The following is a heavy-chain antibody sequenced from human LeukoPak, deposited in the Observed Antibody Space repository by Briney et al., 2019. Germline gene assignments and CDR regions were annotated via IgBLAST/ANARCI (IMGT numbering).Heavy chain of an antibody. CDR2: ISSSSSYI. D-gene: IGHD5-18*01. V-gene: IGHV3-21*01. J-gene: IGHJ4*02. Sequence: AGGSLRLSCAASGFTFSSYSTKWVRQAPGKGLEWVSSISSSSSYIYYAVSVKGRFTISRDNAKNSLYLQMNSLRAEDTAVYYCARDIYAGYGYGSFDYWGQGTLVTVSS. CDR1: GFTFSSYS. CDR3: ARDIYAGYGYGSFDY.